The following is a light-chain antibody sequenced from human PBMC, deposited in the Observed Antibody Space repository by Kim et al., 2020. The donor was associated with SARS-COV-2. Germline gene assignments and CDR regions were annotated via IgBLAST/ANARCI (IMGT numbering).Light chain of an antibody. CDR3: QAWDSNTVV. Sequence: SVSVSPGQTASIICSGDKLGDKYASWYQQKPGQSPVVVIYQGKNRPSGIPERFSGSSSGNTATLTISETQAMDEADYYCQAWDSNTVVFGGGTQLTVL. CDR2: QGK. V-gene: IGLV3-1*01. J-gene: IGLJ2*01. CDR1: KLGDKY.